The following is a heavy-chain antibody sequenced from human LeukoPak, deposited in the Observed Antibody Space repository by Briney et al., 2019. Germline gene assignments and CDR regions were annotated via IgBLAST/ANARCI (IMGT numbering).Heavy chain of an antibody. CDR1: GFTFSSYA. Sequence: GGSLRLSCAASGFTFSSYAMHWVRQAPGKGLEWVAVISYDGSNKYYADSVKGRFTISRDSSKNTLYLQMNSLRAEDTAVYYCARDPSLGGGDDYWGQGTLVTVSS. J-gene: IGHJ4*02. CDR2: ISYDGSNK. CDR3: ARDPSLGGGDDY. D-gene: IGHD2-21*02. V-gene: IGHV3-30-3*01.